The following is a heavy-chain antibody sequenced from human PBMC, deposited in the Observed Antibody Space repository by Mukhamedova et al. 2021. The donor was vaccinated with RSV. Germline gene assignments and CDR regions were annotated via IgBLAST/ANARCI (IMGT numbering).Heavy chain of an antibody. CDR2: INHSGTT. CDR1: GSFSAWW. Sequence: GSFSAWWWTWIRQSPGKGLEWIGEINHSGTTNSNPSLKGRVTISVAASKKQFSLKLTSVTAADTAVYYCAGGGFSGQSIWGQGTMV. V-gene: IGHV4-34*01. D-gene: IGHD2-15*01. CDR3: AGGGFSGQSI. J-gene: IGHJ3*02.